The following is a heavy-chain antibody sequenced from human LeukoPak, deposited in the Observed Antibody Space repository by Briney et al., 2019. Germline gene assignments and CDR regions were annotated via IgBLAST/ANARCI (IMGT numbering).Heavy chain of an antibody. D-gene: IGHD4-17*01. Sequence: SETLSLTCTVSGGSFSSYSWSWIRQPPGKGLEWIGYIYYSGSTNYNPSLKTRVTISVDTSKKQFSLKLSSVTAADTAVYYCAKDSGYGDSFDYWGQGTLVTVSS. CDR1: GGSFSSYS. CDR3: AKDSGYGDSFDY. V-gene: IGHV4-59*01. CDR2: IYYSGST. J-gene: IGHJ4*02.